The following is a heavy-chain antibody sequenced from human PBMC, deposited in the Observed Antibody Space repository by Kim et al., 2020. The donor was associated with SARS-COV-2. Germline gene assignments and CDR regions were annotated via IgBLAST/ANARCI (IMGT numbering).Heavy chain of an antibody. V-gene: IGHV1-69*13. D-gene: IGHD2-15*01. CDR1: GGTFSSYA. CDR2: IIPIFGTA. J-gene: IGHJ6*02. CDR3: ARDQGYCSGGSCESRKYYYYGMDV. Sequence: SVKVSCKASGGTFSSYAISWVRQAPGQGLEWMGGIIPIFGTANYAQKFQGRVTITADESTSTAYMELSSLRSEDTAVYYCARDQGYCSGGSCESRKYYYYGMDVWGQGTTVTVSS.